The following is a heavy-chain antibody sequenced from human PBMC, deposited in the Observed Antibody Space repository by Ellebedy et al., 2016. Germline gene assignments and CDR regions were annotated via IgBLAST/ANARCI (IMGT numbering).Heavy chain of an antibody. CDR3: ARGPTELTTEQEYYYNSSGYLPRGVYGMDV. Sequence: ASVKVSXXASGYTFTSYDINWVRQATGQGLEWMGWMNPNSGNTGYAQKFQGRVTMTRNTSISTAYMELSSLRSEDTAVYYCARGPTELTTEQEYYYNSSGYLPRGVYGMDVWGQGTTVTVSS. CDR2: MNPNSGNT. J-gene: IGHJ6*02. CDR1: GYTFTSYD. D-gene: IGHD3-22*01. V-gene: IGHV1-8*01.